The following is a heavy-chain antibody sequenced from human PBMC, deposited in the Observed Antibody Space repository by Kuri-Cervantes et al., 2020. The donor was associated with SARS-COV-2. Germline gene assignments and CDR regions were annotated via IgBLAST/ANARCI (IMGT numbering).Heavy chain of an antibody. CDR3: ARAPRSYYLDS. V-gene: IGHV1-3*01. Sequence: ASVKVSCKSSGLTFVNYAMHWVRQAPGQRLEWMGWINAGNGDTKISQKFQGRVTITRDIFADTAYMDLSSLRSEDTAVYYCARAPRSYYLDSWGQGSLVTVSS. CDR2: INAGNGDT. J-gene: IGHJ4*02. CDR1: GLTFVNYA.